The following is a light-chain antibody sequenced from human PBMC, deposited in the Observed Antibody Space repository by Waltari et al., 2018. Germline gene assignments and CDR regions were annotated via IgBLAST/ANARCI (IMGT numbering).Light chain of an antibody. CDR3: QQTYSIPWT. Sequence: QMTESPPSQSASVGDRVTITCRASQRIITYLNWYQQKPGEVPRLLIFFASSLQSGVPSRFSGSGSGTDFTLTISTLQPEDFATYYCQQTYSIPWTFGQGTNVEIK. J-gene: IGKJ1*01. CDR1: QRIITY. CDR2: FAS. V-gene: IGKV1-39*01.